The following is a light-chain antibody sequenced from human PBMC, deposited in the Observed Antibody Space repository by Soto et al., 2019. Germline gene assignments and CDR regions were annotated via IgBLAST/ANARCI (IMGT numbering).Light chain of an antibody. CDR1: SSDIGGYNY. V-gene: IGLV2-14*01. J-gene: IGLJ1*01. CDR3: CSYTTSRTYV. Sequence: QSALTQPASVSGSPGQSITISCTGTSSDIGGYNYVSWYQHHPGKAPKLMIYEVSNRPSGVSHRFSGSKSGNTASLTISGLQAEDEADYYCCSYTTSRTYVFGSGTKLTVL. CDR2: EVS.